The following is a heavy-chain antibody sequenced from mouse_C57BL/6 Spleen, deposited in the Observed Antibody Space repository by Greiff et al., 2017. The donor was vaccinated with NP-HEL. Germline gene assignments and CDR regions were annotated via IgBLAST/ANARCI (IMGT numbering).Heavy chain of an antibody. CDR1: GYTFTSYW. Sequence: QVQLQQPGAELVMPGASVKLSCKASGYTFTSYWMHWVKQRPGQGLEWIGEIDPSDSYTNYNQKFKGKSTLTVDKSSSTAYMQLSSLTSEDSAFYYCARYHYAMDYWGQGTSVTVSS. CDR3: ARYHYAMDY. V-gene: IGHV1-69*01. CDR2: IDPSDSYT. J-gene: IGHJ4*01.